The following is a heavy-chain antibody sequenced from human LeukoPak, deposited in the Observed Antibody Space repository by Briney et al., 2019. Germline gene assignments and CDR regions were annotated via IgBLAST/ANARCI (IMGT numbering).Heavy chain of an antibody. Sequence: GGSLRLSCAASGFTFYSYAMSWVLQAPGKGLEWVSAISGSGGSTYYADSVKGRFTISRDNSGNTLYLQMNSLRAEDTAVYYCAKARGYDCFDYWGQGTLVTVSS. CDR2: ISGSGGST. CDR3: AKARGYDCFDY. J-gene: IGHJ4*02. D-gene: IGHD5-12*01. CDR1: GFTFYSYA. V-gene: IGHV3-23*01.